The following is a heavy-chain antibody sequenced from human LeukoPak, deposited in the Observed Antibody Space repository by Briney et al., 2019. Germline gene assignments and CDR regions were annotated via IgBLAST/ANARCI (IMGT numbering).Heavy chain of an antibody. CDR1: GYTFTGYY. CDR3: ARDSNYYYYYYGMDV. D-gene: IGHD3-3*02. V-gene: IGHV1-2*02. CDR2: FNPNSGGT. J-gene: IGHJ6*02. Sequence: GASVKVSCKASGYTFTGYYMHWVRQAPGQGLEWMGWFNPNSGGTNYAQKFQGRVTMTRDTSISTAYMELSRLRSDDTAVYDCARDSNYYYYYYGMDVWGQGTTVTVSS.